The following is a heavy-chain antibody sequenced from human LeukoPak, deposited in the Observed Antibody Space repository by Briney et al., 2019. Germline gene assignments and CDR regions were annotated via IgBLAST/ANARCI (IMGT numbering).Heavy chain of an antibody. D-gene: IGHD6-6*01. CDR1: GYTFTSYD. J-gene: IGHJ4*02. Sequence: ASVKVSCKAPGYTFTSYDINWVRQATGQGLEWMGWMNPNNGVTEYAQKFQGRVTMTRDTSISTAYMDLSRLTFDDTAVYYCARVNAALDYWGQGTLVTVSS. CDR2: MNPNNGVT. V-gene: IGHV1-2*02. CDR3: ARVNAALDY.